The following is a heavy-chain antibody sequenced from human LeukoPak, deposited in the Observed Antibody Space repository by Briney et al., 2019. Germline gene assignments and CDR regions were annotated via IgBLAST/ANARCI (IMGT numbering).Heavy chain of an antibody. CDR3: SRDATGDH. CDR2: SRNRAKSYTT. J-gene: IGHJ4*02. Sequence: GGSLRLSCAASGFTFSNFPMFWVRQAPGKGLEWVGRSRNRAKSYTTDYAASVKGRFTISRDDSKSTLYLQMNSLETEDTAVYYCSRDATGDHWGQGTLVSVSS. V-gene: IGHV3-72*01. CDR1: GFTFSNFP.